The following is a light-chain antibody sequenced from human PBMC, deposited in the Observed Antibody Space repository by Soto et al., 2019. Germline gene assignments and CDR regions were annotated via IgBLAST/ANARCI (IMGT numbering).Light chain of an antibody. Sequence: EIVMTQSPATLSVSPGDRATLSCRAGQSVSNSLAWYQQKPGQAPRLLIYDASTRATGIPARFSGSGSGTDFTLTISSLQSADFAVYYCQQYNNWPGTFGQGTKLEI. CDR1: QSVSNS. CDR3: QQYNNWPGT. V-gene: IGKV3-15*01. CDR2: DAS. J-gene: IGKJ2*02.